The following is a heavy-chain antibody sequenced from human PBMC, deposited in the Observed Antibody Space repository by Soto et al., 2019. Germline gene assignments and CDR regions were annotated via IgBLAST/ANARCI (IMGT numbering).Heavy chain of an antibody. CDR1: GGSINSGDYH. J-gene: IGHJ6*02. Sequence: SETLSLTCTVSGGSINSGDYHWTWIRQFPGKDLEWIGGIYYSASTYYNPSLVSRLTISLDTSKNQFSLRLTSATAADTAVYYCARDSRTPSGGMDVWGQGTTVTVSS. V-gene: IGHV4-30-4*01. CDR3: ARDSRTPSGGMDV. CDR2: IYYSAST.